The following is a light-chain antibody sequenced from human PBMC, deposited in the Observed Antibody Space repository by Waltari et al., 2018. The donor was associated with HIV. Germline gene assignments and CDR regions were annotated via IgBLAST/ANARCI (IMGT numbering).Light chain of an antibody. Sequence: QTVVTQETSFSVSPGGTVTLTCGLNSASISTSHYPSWYQQTPGQAPRTLVYSTNIRSSGVPDRFSGSILGNKAALIITGAQADDECDYSCVVFVGNGIWAFGGGTKVTVL. V-gene: IGLV8-61*01. J-gene: IGLJ3*02. CDR2: STN. CDR3: VVFVGNGIWA. CDR1: SASISTSHY.